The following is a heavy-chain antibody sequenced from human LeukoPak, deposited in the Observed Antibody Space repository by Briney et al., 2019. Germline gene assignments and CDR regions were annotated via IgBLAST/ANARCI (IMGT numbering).Heavy chain of an antibody. CDR2: INGDGGPT. V-gene: IGHV3-43*02. Sequence: GGSLRLSCAASGFTLDDYAMHWVRQAPGKGLEWVSLINGDGGPTYYADSVKGRFTISRDNAENSLYLQMNSLRAEDTAVYFCARDYWNYYFYALDVWGQGTTVTVSS. CDR1: GFTLDDYA. CDR3: ARDYWNYYFYALDV. J-gene: IGHJ6*02. D-gene: IGHD2-15*01.